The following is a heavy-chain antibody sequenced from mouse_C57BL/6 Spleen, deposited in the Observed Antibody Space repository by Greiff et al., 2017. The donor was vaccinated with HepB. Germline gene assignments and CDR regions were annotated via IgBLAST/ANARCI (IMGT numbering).Heavy chain of an antibody. CDR3: ARRGLLYGNYVFDY. CDR1: GYTFTSYW. Sequence: QVQLQQPGAELVKPGASVKMSCKAFGYTFTSYWITWVKQRPGQGLEWIGDIYPGSGSTNYNEKFKSKATLTVDTSSSTAYMQLSSLTSEDSAVYYCARRGLLYGNYVFDYWGQGTTLTVSS. CDR2: IYPGSGST. V-gene: IGHV1-55*01. J-gene: IGHJ2*01. D-gene: IGHD2-1*01.